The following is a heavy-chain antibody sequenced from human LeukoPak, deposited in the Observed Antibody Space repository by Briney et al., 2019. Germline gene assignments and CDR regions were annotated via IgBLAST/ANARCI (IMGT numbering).Heavy chain of an antibody. V-gene: IGHV3-30-3*01. Sequence: GGSLRLSCAASGFTFSSYAMHWVRQAPGKGLEWVAVISYDGSNKYYADSVKGRFTISRDNSKNTLYLQMNSLRAEDTAVYYCASGRDGSNWGQGTLVTVSS. CDR1: GFTFSSYA. CDR3: ASGRDGSN. J-gene: IGHJ4*02. CDR2: ISYDGSNK. D-gene: IGHD5-24*01.